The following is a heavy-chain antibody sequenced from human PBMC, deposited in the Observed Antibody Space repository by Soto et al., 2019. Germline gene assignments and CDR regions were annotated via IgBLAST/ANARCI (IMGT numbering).Heavy chain of an antibody. D-gene: IGHD1-26*01. Sequence: EVQLVESGGGLVQPGRSLRLSCAASGFTFDDYAMHWVRQAPGKGLEWVSDISWNSGRIGYADSVKGRFTISRDNAMNSRYLQMNSLRTEDTALYYCARSDYGAYYGMDVWGQGTTVTFSS. CDR1: GFTFDDYA. CDR2: ISWNSGRI. J-gene: IGHJ6*02. V-gene: IGHV3-9*01. CDR3: ARSDYGAYYGMDV.